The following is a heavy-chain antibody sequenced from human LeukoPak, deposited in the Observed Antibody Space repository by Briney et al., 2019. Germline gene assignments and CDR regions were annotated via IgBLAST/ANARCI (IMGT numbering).Heavy chain of an antibody. CDR1: GFTFSSYG. J-gene: IGHJ4*02. Sequence: PGGSLRLSCAASGFTFSSYGIHWVRQAPGKGLEWVALISHDGSQTYYADSVKGRFTISRDNAKNSLYLQMNSLRAEDTAVYYCASPLYYDTRGFYYQVFDWGQGTLVTVSS. V-gene: IGHV3-30*03. CDR3: ASPLYYDTRGFYYQVFD. CDR2: ISHDGSQT. D-gene: IGHD3-22*01.